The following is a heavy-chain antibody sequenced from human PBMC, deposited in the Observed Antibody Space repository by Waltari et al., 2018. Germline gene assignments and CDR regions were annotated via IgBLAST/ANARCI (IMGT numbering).Heavy chain of an antibody. J-gene: IGHJ4*02. CDR2: INQSGST. V-gene: IGHV4-34*01. Sequence: QVQLQQWGAGLLKPSETLSLTCAVYGGSFSGYYWSWIRQPPGKGLEWIGEINQSGSTNYNPSLKSRVTISVDTSKNQFSLKLSSVTAADTAVYYCARHEADWGSYDSSGYYYYWGQGTLVTVSS. CDR3: ARHEADWGSYDSSGYYYY. D-gene: IGHD3-22*01. CDR1: GGSFSGYY.